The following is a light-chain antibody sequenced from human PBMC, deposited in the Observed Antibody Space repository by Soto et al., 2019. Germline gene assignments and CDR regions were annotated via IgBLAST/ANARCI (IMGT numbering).Light chain of an antibody. CDR2: DVN. Sequence: QSVLTQPPSASGSPGQSVTISCTGTPSDVGGSNSVSWYQQHPGKAPNLMIYDVNKRPSGVPDRFSGSKSGNTASLTVSGLQAADEADYYCCSYASSSSYVFGTGTKVTVL. CDR3: CSYASSSSYV. J-gene: IGLJ1*01. V-gene: IGLV2-8*01. CDR1: PSDVGGSNS.